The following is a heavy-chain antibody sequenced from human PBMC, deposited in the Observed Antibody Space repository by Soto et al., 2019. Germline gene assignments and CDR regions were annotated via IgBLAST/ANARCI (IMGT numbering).Heavy chain of an antibody. D-gene: IGHD3-9*01. J-gene: IGHJ4*02. Sequence: GESLKISCKGSGYNFANYWIGWVRQMPGKGLEWMGIIYPGNSDTRYSPSFQGQVTISADTSISTAYLEWSSLKASDTAIYYCARHVYYDVLKKNYWGQGSLVTVSS. CDR2: IYPGNSDT. V-gene: IGHV5-51*01. CDR1: GYNFANYW. CDR3: ARHVYYDVLKKNY.